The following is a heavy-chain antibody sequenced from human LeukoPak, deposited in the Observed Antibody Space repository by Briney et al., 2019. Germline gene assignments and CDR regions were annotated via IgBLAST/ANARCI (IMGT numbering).Heavy chain of an antibody. Sequence: SETLSLTCTVSGGSISSSSYYWGWIRQPPGKGLEWIGSIYYSGSTYYNPSLKSRVTISVDTSKNQFSLKLSSVTAADTAVYYCVRSSFGELSLLPFEYWGQGTLVTVSS. CDR3: VRSSFGELSLLPFEY. CDR2: IYYSGST. D-gene: IGHD3-10*01. J-gene: IGHJ4*02. V-gene: IGHV4-39*01. CDR1: GGSISSSSYY.